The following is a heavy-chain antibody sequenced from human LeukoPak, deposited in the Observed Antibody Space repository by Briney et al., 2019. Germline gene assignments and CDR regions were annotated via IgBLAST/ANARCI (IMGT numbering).Heavy chain of an antibody. V-gene: IGHV3-23*01. D-gene: IGHD6-19*01. CDR1: GLTFSSYA. CDR2: LSGTGGST. CDR3: ANSMQGVSGRYVTSFDF. Sequence: GGSLRLSCAASGLTFSSYAMSWVRQAPGKGLEWVSTLSGTGGSTYYADSVKGRFTISRDNSKNTLSLQMNSLRAEDTAVYFCANSMQGVSGRYVTSFDFWGQGTLVTVSS. J-gene: IGHJ4*02.